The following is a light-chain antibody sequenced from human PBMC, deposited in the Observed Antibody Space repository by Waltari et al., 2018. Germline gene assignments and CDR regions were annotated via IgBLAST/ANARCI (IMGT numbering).Light chain of an antibody. Sequence: DIVLTQSPDSLAVSLGARAPIHCWSSQSLFFGASGKNYLAWYQQKPGQPPKVLIYWASTREAGVPERISGSGSGAHFTLTVDSLQAEDVAVYYCQQYSSSPITFGQGTRLEI. CDR3: QQYSSSPIT. V-gene: IGKV4-1*01. J-gene: IGKJ5*01. CDR2: WAS. CDR1: QSLFFGASGKNY.